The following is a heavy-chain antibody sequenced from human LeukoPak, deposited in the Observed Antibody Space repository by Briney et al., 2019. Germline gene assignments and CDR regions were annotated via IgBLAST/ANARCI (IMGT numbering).Heavy chain of an antibody. D-gene: IGHD3-3*01. CDR3: ARIYDFWSGPIYYFDY. CDR2: ISSSSYI. V-gene: IGHV3-21*01. Sequence: GGSLRLSCAASGFTFGSYSMNWVRQAPGKGLEWVSSISSSSYIYYADSVKGRFTISRDNAKNSLYLQMNSLRAEDTAVYYCARIYDFWSGPIYYFDYWGQGTLVTVSS. J-gene: IGHJ4*02. CDR1: GFTFGSYS.